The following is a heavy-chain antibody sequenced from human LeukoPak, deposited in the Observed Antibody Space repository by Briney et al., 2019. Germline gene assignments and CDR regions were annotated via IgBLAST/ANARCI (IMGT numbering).Heavy chain of an antibody. CDR3: ARDCSSTSCHGLDY. Sequence: EASVKVSCKASGYTFTGYYMHWVRQAPGQGLEWMGWINPNSGGTNYAQKFQGRVTMTRDTSISTAYMELSRLRSDDTAVYYCARDCSSTSCHGLDYWGQGTLVTVSS. V-gene: IGHV1-2*02. CDR1: GYTFTGYY. D-gene: IGHD2-2*01. CDR2: INPNSGGT. J-gene: IGHJ4*02.